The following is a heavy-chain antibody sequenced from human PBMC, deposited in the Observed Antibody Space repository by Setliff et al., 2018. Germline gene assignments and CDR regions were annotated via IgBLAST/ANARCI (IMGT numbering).Heavy chain of an antibody. CDR1: GFSFGDYA. J-gene: IGHJ5*02. CDR2: IIWNSDTG. Sequence: GGSLRLSCAASGFSFGDYAMHWVRQAPGKGLEWVSGIIWNSDTGDYADSVKGRFTISRDDAKNSLYLQMNNLRVEDTAVYYCAKEDYSDSSGYYYQTPWFDPWGQGTLVTVSS. V-gene: IGHV3-9*01. CDR3: AKEDYSDSSGYYYQTPWFDP. D-gene: IGHD3-22*01.